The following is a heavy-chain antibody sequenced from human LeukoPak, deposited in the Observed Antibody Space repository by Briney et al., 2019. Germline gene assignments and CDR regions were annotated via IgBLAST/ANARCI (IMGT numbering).Heavy chain of an antibody. CDR3: ARIGGLEYSANWGLIDY. CDR1: GYTFTGYY. J-gene: IGHJ4*02. Sequence: GASVKVSCKASGYTFTGYYIHWVRQAPGQGLEWMGWINPNSGGTNFAQKFQGRVTMTRDRSISTAYLELGRLRSDDTAVYYCARIGGLEYSANWGLIDYWGQGTLVTVSS. D-gene: IGHD6-6*01. CDR2: INPNSGGT. V-gene: IGHV1-2*02.